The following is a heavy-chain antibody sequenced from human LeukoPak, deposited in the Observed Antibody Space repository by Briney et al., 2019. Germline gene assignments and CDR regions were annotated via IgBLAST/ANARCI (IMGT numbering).Heavy chain of an antibody. J-gene: IGHJ4*02. CDR3: ARGAMVRGVIRSSYYFDY. Sequence: PSETLSLTCTVSGGSISSYYWSWIRQPPGKGLEWIGYIYYSGSTNYNPSLKSRVTISVDTSKSQFSLKLSSVTAADTAVYYCARGAMVRGVIRSSYYFDYWGQGTLVTVSS. CDR1: GGSISSYY. D-gene: IGHD3-10*01. CDR2: IYYSGST. V-gene: IGHV4-59*01.